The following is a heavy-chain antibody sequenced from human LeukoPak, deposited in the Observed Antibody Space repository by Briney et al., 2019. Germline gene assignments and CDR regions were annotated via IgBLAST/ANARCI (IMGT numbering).Heavy chain of an antibody. Sequence: GGSPRLSCAASGFMFSSYGMNWVRQAPGKGLVWVSRINSDGSSTSYADSVKGRFTISRDNAKNTLYLQMNSLRAEDTAVYYCARSTGYYPMDVWGQGTTVTVSS. CDR1: GFMFSSYG. CDR3: ARSTGYYPMDV. V-gene: IGHV3-74*01. CDR2: INSDGSST. D-gene: IGHD3-10*01. J-gene: IGHJ6*02.